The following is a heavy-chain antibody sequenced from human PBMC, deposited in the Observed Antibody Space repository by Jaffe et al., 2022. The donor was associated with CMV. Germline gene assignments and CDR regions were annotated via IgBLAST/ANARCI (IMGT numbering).Heavy chain of an antibody. Sequence: EVQLVESGGGLVTPGGSLRLSCAASGFSFSSYSMNWVRQAPGKGLEWVSSINTGSSYIFYADSVKGRFTISRDNAKNSLFLQMNSLRVEDTAVYYCARGPRNYLWGSYRPTNWFDPWGQGTLVTVSS. CDR2: INTGSSYI. J-gene: IGHJ5*02. V-gene: IGHV3-21*01. CDR1: GFSFSSYS. D-gene: IGHD3-16*02. CDR3: ARGPRNYLWGSYRPTNWFDP.